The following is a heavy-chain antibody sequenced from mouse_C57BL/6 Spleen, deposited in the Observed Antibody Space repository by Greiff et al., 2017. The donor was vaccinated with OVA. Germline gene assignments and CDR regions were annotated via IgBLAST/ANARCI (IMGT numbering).Heavy chain of an antibody. D-gene: IGHD1-1*01. CDR1: GYTFTSYG. CDR3: ARYYGSSYSYAMDY. V-gene: IGHV1-58*01. Sequence: EVQLLESGAELVRPGSSVKMSCKTSGYTFTSYGINWVKQRPGQGLEWIGYIYIGNGYTEYNEKFKGKATLTSDTSSSTAYMQLSSLTSEDSAIYFWARYYGSSYSYAMDYWGQGTSVTVSS. J-gene: IGHJ4*01. CDR2: IYIGNGYT.